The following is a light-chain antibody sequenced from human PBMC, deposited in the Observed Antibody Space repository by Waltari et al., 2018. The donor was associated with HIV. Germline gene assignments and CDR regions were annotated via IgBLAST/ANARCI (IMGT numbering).Light chain of an antibody. V-gene: IGLV2-14*03. Sequence: LTQPASVSGSPGPSITIPCPGTNGDIGGYAFLSWYQQYPGKATKFIIYEVRNRPSGVSHRFSGSKSGNTASLTISGLQAEDEATYYCSSYTNSRTLWVFGGGTRLTVL. CDR3: SSYTNSRTLWV. CDR1: NGDIGGYAF. J-gene: IGLJ3*02. CDR2: EVR.